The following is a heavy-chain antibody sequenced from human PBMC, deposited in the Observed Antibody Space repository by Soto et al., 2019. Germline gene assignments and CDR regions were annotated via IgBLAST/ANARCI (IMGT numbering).Heavy chain of an antibody. J-gene: IGHJ6*02. D-gene: IGHD2-2*01. CDR1: GFTFSNYG. CDR3: AKVTGYCSSSSCRRDYYYYYGMDV. CDR2: ISYDGSDK. Sequence: QVQLVESGGGMVQPGRSLRLSCAASGFTFSNYGMHWVRQAPGKGLEWVAVISYDGSDKYYADSVKGRFSISRDNSKNTLYLQMNSLGAEDTAVYYCAKVTGYCSSSSCRRDYYYYYGMDVWGQGTTVTVSS. V-gene: IGHV3-30*18.